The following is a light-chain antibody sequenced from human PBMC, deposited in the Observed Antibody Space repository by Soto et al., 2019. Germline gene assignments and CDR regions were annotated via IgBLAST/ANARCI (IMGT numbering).Light chain of an antibody. CDR3: SSWDDNLDAEV. CDR1: SSNIGSNT. V-gene: IGLV1-44*01. CDR2: TND. Sequence: HSVPTQPPSVSAARGQKVTISCSGSSSNIGSNTVNWYQQLPGTAPKLLIYTNDQRPSGVPDRFSGSKSGTSASLSISGLQFEDEADYHCSSWDDNLDAEVFGAGSKVSVL. J-gene: IGLJ1*01.